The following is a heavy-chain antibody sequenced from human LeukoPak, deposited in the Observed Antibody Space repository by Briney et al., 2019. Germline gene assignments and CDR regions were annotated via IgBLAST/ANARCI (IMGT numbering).Heavy chain of an antibody. V-gene: IGHV3-7*01. J-gene: IGHJ6*03. Sequence: GGSLRLSCAASGFTFSSYSMNWVRQAPGKGLEWVANIKQDGSDKNYVDSVKGRFTISRDNAKNSLYLQMNSLRAEDTAVYYCARSSAIAYYYMDVWGKGTTVTVSS. CDR3: ARSSAIAYYYMDV. CDR1: GFTFSSYS. CDR2: IKQDGSDK. D-gene: IGHD2-2*01.